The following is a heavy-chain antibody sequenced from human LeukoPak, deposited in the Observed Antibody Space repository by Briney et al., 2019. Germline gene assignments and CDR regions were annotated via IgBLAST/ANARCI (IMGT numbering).Heavy chain of an antibody. CDR2: ISGSGGST. D-gene: IGHD3-22*01. CDR1: GFTVSSNY. V-gene: IGHV3-23*01. J-gene: IGHJ4*02. Sequence: GGSLRLSCAASGFTVSSNYLSWVRQAPGKGLEWVSAISGSGGSTYYADSVKGRFTISRDNSKNTLYLQMNSLRAEDTAVYYCAARFSSGYYYIGYYFDYWGQGTLVTVSS. CDR3: AARFSSGYYYIGYYFDY.